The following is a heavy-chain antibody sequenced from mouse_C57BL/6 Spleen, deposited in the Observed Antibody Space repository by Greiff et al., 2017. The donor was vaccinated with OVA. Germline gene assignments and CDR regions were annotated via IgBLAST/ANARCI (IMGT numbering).Heavy chain of an antibody. CDR3: AREGIKSPFAY. CDR1: GYSITSGYY. V-gene: IGHV3-6*01. J-gene: IGHJ3*01. CDR2: ISYDGSN. Sequence: ESGPGLVKPSQSLSLTCSVTGYSITSGYYWNWIRQFPGNKLEWMGYISYDGSNNYNPSLKNRISITRDTSKNQFFLKLNSVTTEDTATYYCAREGIKSPFAYWGQGTLVTVSA. D-gene: IGHD1-3*01.